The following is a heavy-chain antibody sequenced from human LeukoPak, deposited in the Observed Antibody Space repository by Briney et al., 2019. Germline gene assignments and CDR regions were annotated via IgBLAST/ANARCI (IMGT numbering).Heavy chain of an antibody. D-gene: IGHD3-22*01. CDR3: AKASAMIVVVSKYFDY. CDR1: GFTFSSYW. CDR2: ISGSGGST. Sequence: PGGSLRLSCAASGFTFSSYWMHWVRQAPGKGLEWVSAISGSGGSTYYADSVKGRFTISRDNSKNTLYLQMNSLRAEDTAVYYCAKASAMIVVVSKYFDYWGQGTLVTVSS. V-gene: IGHV3-23*01. J-gene: IGHJ4*02.